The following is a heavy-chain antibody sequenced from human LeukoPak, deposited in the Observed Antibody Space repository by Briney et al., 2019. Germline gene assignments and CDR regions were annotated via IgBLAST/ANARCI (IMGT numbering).Heavy chain of an antibody. D-gene: IGHD6-19*01. V-gene: IGHV3-23*01. Sequence: GGSLRLSCAASGFTFSNYAMSWVRQAPGKGLEWVSTISGSGGSTYYADSVKGRFTISRDNSKNTVYLQMNSLRAEDTAVYYCARADRSGWYTSFDYWGQGTLVTVSS. CDR2: ISGSGGST. J-gene: IGHJ4*02. CDR1: GFTFSNYA. CDR3: ARADRSGWYTSFDY.